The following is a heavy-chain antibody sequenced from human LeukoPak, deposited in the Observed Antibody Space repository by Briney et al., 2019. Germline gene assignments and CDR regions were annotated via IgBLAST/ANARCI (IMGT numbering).Heavy chain of an antibody. CDR2: ISYDGSNK. Sequence: GGSLRLSCAASGFTLSSYGMHWVRQAPGKGLEWVAVISYDGSNKYYADSVKGRFTISRDNSKNTLYLQMNSLRAEDTAVYYCAKDLVSGTMIVTPLGYWGQGTLVTVSS. D-gene: IGHD3-22*01. V-gene: IGHV3-30*18. CDR3: AKDLVSGTMIVTPLGY. J-gene: IGHJ4*02. CDR1: GFTLSSYG.